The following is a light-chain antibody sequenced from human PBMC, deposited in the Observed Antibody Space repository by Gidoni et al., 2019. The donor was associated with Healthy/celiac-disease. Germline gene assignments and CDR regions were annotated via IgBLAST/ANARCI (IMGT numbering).Light chain of an antibody. CDR3: SSYTSSSSLCV. J-gene: IGLJ1*01. CDR2: DVS. V-gene: IGLV2-14*01. Sequence: SALTQPASVSGSPGQSITIPCTATGSDVGGYNYVSWYQQHPGNSPKLMIYDVSNRPSGVSNLFSGSKSGNTASLTISGLQAEDDADYYCSSYTSSSSLCVFGTGTKVTVL. CDR1: GSDVGGYNY.